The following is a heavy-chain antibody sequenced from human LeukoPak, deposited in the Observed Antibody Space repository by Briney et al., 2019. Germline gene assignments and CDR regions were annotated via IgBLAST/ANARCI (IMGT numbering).Heavy chain of an antibody. D-gene: IGHD3-9*01. V-gene: IGHV3-21*01. CDR1: GFTFSSYS. CDR2: ISSSSSCI. Sequence: GGSLRLSCAASGFTFSSYSMNWVRQAPGKGLEWVSSISSSSSCIYYADSVKGRFTISRDNAKNSLYLQMNSLRAEDTAVYYCASSGDYDILTGYYRGWSWGQGTLVTVSS. J-gene: IGHJ5*02. CDR3: ASSGDYDILTGYYRGWS.